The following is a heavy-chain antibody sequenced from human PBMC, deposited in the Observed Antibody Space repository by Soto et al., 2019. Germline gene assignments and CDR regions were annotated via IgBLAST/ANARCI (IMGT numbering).Heavy chain of an antibody. V-gene: IGHV1-18*01. CDR3: ARDLDGSGSYYTDY. CDR1: GYMFVTYG. J-gene: IGHJ4*02. D-gene: IGHD3-10*01. CDR2: ISAYNGNT. Sequence: ASVKVSCKASGYMFVTYGINWVRQAPGQGLEWMGWISAYNGNTKYAQNHQGRVTMTTDASTSTAYMEMRSLRSDDTAVYYCARDLDGSGSYYTDYWGPGTLVTVSS.